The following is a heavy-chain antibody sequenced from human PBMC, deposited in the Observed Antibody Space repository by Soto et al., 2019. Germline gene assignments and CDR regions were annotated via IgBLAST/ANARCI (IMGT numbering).Heavy chain of an antibody. V-gene: IGHV4-59*01. Sequence: SETLSLTCTVSGGSISTNYWSWIRQPPGKGLEWIGFVYYTGSTNYNPSLKSRVTISVDTSKNQFSLKLSSVTAADTAVYYCARGYWFDPWGPGTLVTVSS. CDR3: ARGYWFDP. CDR2: VYYTGST. J-gene: IGHJ5*02. CDR1: GGSISTNY.